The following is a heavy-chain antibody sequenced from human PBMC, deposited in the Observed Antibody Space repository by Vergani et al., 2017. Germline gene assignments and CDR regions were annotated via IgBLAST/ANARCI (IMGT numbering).Heavy chain of an antibody. CDR3: VKDRAASGNYWYFDR. Sequence: EVQLVESGGGLVQPGRSLRLSCAASGFTFDDYAMHWVRQAPGKGLEWVSGINWNSDSIAYADSVKGRFTISRDNARNSLYLQMNSLRAEDTALYYCVKDRAASGNYWYFDRWGRGSLVTVS. J-gene: IGHJ2*01. V-gene: IGHV3-9*01. CDR2: INWNSDSI. CDR1: GFTFDDYA. D-gene: IGHD6-13*01.